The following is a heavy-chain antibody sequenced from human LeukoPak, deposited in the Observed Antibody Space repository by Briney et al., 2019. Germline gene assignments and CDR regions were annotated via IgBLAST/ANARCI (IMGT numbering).Heavy chain of an antibody. CDR3: ARNRLQSYYYYMDV. CDR1: GGTFSSYA. CDR2: IIPIFGTA. J-gene: IGHJ6*03. D-gene: IGHD4-11*01. V-gene: IGHV1-69*13. Sequence: ASVKVSCKXSGGTFSSYAISWVRQAPGQGLEWMGGIIPIFGTANYAQKFQGRVMITADESTSTAYMELSSLRSEDTAVYYCARNRLQSYYYYMDVWGKGTTVTVSS.